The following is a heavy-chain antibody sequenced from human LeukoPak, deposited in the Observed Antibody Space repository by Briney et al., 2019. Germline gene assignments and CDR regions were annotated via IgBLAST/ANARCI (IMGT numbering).Heavy chain of an antibody. D-gene: IGHD2-2*01. CDR2: ISSSSSYI. V-gene: IGHV3-21*01. CDR1: GFTFSSYS. Sequence: GGSLRLSCAASGFTFSSYSMNWVRQAPGKGLEWVSSISSSSSYIYYADSVKGRFTISRDNAKNSLYLQMNSLRAEDTAVYYCAKGPTKELVVPAATPGHSMDVWGQGTTVTVSS. CDR3: AKGPTKELVVPAATPGHSMDV. J-gene: IGHJ6*02.